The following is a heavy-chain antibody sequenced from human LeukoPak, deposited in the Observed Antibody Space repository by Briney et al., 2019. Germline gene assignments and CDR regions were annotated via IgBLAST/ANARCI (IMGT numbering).Heavy chain of an antibody. J-gene: IGHJ5*01. CDR2: ISHSGST. D-gene: IGHD1-14*01. CDR1: GDAISSGVYS. Sequence: SETLSLTCVVSGDAISSGVYSWAWLRQPPGQGLEWIGYISHSGSTYHNPSLESRVVISVDRSKNQISLNLTSVTAADTAVYFCARDRRRNLGFDSWGQGILVTVSS. CDR3: ARDRRRNLGFDS. V-gene: IGHV4-30-2*01.